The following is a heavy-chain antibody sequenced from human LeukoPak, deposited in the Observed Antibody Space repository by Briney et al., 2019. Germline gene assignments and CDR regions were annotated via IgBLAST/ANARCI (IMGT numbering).Heavy chain of an antibody. J-gene: IGHJ6*02. V-gene: IGHV3-48*01. CDR1: GFTFSSHN. CDR3: ATSSSPYRSSNSYYYGMDF. CDR2: ISSGRSVK. D-gene: IGHD6-13*01. Sequence: GGSLRLSCAASGFTFSSHNMNWVRQAPGKGLEWVSYISSGRSVKYYAASAEGGFTISRDNAKNSLYLQMNSLRAEDTAVYYCATSSSPYRSSNSYYYGMDFWGQGTTVTASS.